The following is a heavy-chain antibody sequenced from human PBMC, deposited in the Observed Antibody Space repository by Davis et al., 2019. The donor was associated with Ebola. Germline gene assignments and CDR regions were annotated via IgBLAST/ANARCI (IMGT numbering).Heavy chain of an antibody. Sequence: PGGSLRLSCVASGFSFSSNAMSWVRQAPGKGPEWVSSVSGNGAYTYYADSVKGRFSISRDNSKNTLFLQMNSLRVEDTAVYYCAKGYWATVTASAFDIWGQGTMVTVSS. CDR2: VSGNGAYT. D-gene: IGHD4-17*01. V-gene: IGHV3-23*01. J-gene: IGHJ3*02. CDR3: AKGYWATVTASAFDI. CDR1: GFSFSSNA.